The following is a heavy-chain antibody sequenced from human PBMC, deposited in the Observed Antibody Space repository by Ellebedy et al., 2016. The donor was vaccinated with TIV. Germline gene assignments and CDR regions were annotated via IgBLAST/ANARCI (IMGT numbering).Heavy chain of an antibody. CDR2: INADNGNT. D-gene: IGHD3-22*01. J-gene: IGHJ5*02. CDR1: GYTFTTYT. V-gene: IGHV1-3*01. CDR3: ARETHYYDSRSDYPWGS. Sequence: ASVKVSXXASGYTFTTYTIHWVRQAPGQGLEWMGWINADNGNTKYSRKFQGRVTITRDRSASTVYMELTSLRSEDTAVYYCARETHYYDSRSDYPWGSWGQGTLVTVSS.